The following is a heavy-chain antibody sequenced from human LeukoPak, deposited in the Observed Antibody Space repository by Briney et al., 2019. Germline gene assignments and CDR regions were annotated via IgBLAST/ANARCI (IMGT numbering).Heavy chain of an antibody. CDR2: ISWNSGSI. V-gene: IGHV3-9*01. CDR1: GFTFDDYA. Sequence: GGCLRLSRAASGFTFDDYAMHWVRQPPGNGLEWVSGISWNSGSIGYADSVKGRFTISRDNAKNSLYLQMNSLRAADTTLYYCAKDISGYSYSYGYFDYWGQGTLVTVSA. D-gene: IGHD5-18*01. J-gene: IGHJ4*02. CDR3: AKDISGYSYSYGYFDY.